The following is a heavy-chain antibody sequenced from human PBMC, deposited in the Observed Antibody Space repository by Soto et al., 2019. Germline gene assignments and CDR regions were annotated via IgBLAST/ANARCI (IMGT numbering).Heavy chain of an antibody. CDR1: GCTFISYS. D-gene: IGHD2-2*01. V-gene: IGHV3-21*01. CDR3: ARDKVPAAMLRNWFAP. Sequence: PGGSLRLSCAASGCTFISYSMNWVCQAPGKGLEWVSSISSSSSYIYYADSVKGRFTISRDNAKNSLYLQMNSLRAEDTAVYYCARDKVPAAMLRNWFAPWGQGTLVTVSS. CDR2: ISSSSSYI. J-gene: IGHJ5*02.